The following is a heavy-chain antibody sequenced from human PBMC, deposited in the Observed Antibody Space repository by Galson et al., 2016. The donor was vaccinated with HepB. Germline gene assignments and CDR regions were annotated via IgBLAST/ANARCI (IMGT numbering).Heavy chain of an antibody. CDR1: GDSVSNNTAA. J-gene: IGHJ3*01. Sequence: CAISGDSVSNNTAAWNWIRQSPSRGLEWLGRTYYRSKWSHDYAVSVKSRMTMNPDTSKNQFSLQLDSVTPEDTAVYYCARGNSAVRAFDVWGQGTMVTASS. CDR3: ARGNSAVRAFDV. V-gene: IGHV6-1*01. CDR2: TYYRSKWSH. D-gene: IGHD3-10*01.